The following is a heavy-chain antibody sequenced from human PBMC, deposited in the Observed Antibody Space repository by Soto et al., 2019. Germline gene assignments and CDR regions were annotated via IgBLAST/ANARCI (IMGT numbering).Heavy chain of an antibody. CDR3: ARYPGVGYFDY. CDR2: VYYSGST. V-gene: IGHV4-30-4*01. J-gene: IGHJ4*02. D-gene: IGHD3-3*01. CDR1: GGSSSSGDYY. Sequence: QVQLQESGPGLVKPSQNLSLTCTVSGGSSSSGDYYWSWIRQPPGRGLEWIGYVYYSGSTYYNPSLRGRVTNSPATSKCQCSVKLSSVTAADTAMYDCARYPGVGYFDYWGQGTSVTVSS.